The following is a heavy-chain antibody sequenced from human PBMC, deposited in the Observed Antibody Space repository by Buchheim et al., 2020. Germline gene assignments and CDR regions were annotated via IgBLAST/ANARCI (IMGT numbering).Heavy chain of an antibody. CDR2: IRYDGSAT. CDR1: GFTFSNYW. Sequence: EVQLVESGGGLVQPGGSLKLSCAASGFTFSNYWMHWVRQVPGKGLVWVSRIRYDGSATGYADSVQGRFTIPRDNGKNMLYLQMNSLRADDTAVYFCAKTDWLDTWGQGTL. J-gene: IGHJ5*02. CDR3: AKTDWLDT. V-gene: IGHV3-74*01. D-gene: IGHD1-1*01.